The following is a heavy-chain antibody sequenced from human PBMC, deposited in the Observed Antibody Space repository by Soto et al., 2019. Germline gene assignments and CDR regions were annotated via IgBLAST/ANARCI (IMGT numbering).Heavy chain of an antibody. D-gene: IGHD3-9*01. V-gene: IGHV3-30*03. CDR3: ARGSQLRYFDWLYDY. CDR2: ISYDGSNK. Sequence: QVQLVESGGGVVQPGRSLRLSCAASGFTFSSYGMHWVRQAPGKGLEWVAVISYDGSNKYYADSVKGRFTISRDNSKNTLYLQMNSLRAEDTAVYYCARGSQLRYFDWLYDYWGQGTLVTVSS. J-gene: IGHJ4*02. CDR1: GFTFSSYG.